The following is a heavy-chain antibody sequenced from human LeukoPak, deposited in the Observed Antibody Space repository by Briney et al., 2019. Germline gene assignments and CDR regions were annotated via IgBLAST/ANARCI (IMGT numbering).Heavy chain of an antibody. J-gene: IGHJ4*02. CDR2: ISWNSGSI. Sequence: GGSLRLSCAASGFTFDDYAMHWVRQAPGKGLEWVSGISWNSGSIGYADSVKGRFTISRDNAKNSLYLQMNSLRAEDTALYYCAKVLRYDYVWGSYSDWGQGTLVTVSS. CDR1: GFTFDDYA. D-gene: IGHD3-16*01. CDR3: AKVLRYDYVWGSYSD. V-gene: IGHV3-9*01.